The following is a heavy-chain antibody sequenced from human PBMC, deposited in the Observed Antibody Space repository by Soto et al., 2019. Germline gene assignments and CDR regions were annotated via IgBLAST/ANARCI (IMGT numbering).Heavy chain of an antibody. D-gene: IGHD6-13*01. CDR1: GFTFSSYW. CDR2: IKQDGSEK. V-gene: IGHV3-7*01. CDR3: ARDQRAADGTNYYYYMDV. J-gene: IGHJ6*03. Sequence: EVQLVESGGGLVQPGGSLRLSCAASGFTFSSYWMSWVRQAPGKGLEWVANIKQDGSEKYYVDSVKGRFTISRDNGKKSRYMQMNSVRDEDTAVYYCARDQRAADGTNYYYYMDVWGKGTTVTVSS.